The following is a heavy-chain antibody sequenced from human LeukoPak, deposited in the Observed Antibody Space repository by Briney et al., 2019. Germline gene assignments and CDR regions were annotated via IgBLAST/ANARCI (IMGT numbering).Heavy chain of an antibody. D-gene: IGHD3-10*01. CDR2: IYSGDST. CDR1: GFTVRSNC. CDR3: ATGRGSGSYRFDY. Sequence: PGGSLRLSCAASGFTVRSNCMSWVRQAPGKGLEWVSVIYSGDSTYYADSVKGRFTISRGNSKNTLFLQMNSLRAEDTAVYYCATGRGSGSYRFDYWGQGTLVTVSS. V-gene: IGHV3-53*01. J-gene: IGHJ4*02.